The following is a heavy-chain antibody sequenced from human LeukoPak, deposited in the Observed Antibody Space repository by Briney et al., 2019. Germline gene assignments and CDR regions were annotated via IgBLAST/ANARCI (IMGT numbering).Heavy chain of an antibody. CDR1: AFTFSSYS. D-gene: IGHD3-22*01. Sequence: TGGSLRLSCAASAFTFSSYSMNWVRQAPGKGLEWVSFISTSSSYIHYADSVKGRFTISRDNAKNSLYLQMDSLRAGDTAVYYCARTSDTSGRLYWYFDLWGRGTLVTVSS. CDR3: ARTSDTSGRLYWYFDL. J-gene: IGHJ2*01. V-gene: IGHV3-21*01. CDR2: ISTSSSYI.